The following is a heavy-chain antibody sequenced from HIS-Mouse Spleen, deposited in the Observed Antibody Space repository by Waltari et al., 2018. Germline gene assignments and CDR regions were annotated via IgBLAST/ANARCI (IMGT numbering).Heavy chain of an antibody. J-gene: IGHJ5*02. D-gene: IGHD5-18*01. CDR1: GYTFTSYD. CDR3: ARIGSHRRGYSYGYWFDP. V-gene: IGHV1-8*01. CDR2: GNT. Sequence: QVQLVQSGAEVKKPGASVKVSCKASGYTFTSYDINWVRQATGQGLDGWDGNTGYAQKFQGRVTMTRNTSISTAYMELSSLRSEDTAVYYCARIGSHRRGYSYGYWFDPWGQGTLVTVSS.